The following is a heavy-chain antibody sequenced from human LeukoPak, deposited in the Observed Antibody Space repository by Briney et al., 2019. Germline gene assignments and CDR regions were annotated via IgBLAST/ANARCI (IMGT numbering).Heavy chain of an antibody. D-gene: IGHD2-15*01. CDR1: GYTFTSYG. Sequence: ASVKVSCKASGYTFTSYGISWVRQAPGQGPEWMGGIIPIFGTANYAQKFQGRVTITADESTSTAYMELSSLRSEDTAVYYCARSGCSGGSCYSVWFDPWGQGTLVTVSS. CDR2: IIPIFGTA. CDR3: ARSGCSGGSCYSVWFDP. V-gene: IGHV1-69*13. J-gene: IGHJ5*02.